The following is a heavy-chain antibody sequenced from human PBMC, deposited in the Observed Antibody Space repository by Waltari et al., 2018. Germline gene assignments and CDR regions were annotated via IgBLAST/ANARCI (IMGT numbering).Heavy chain of an antibody. CDR2: IYHSGRT. D-gene: IGHD1-26*01. CDR1: GYSISSGYY. V-gene: IGHV4-38-2*02. Sequence: QVQLQESGPGLVKPSETLSLTCTVSGYSISSGYYWGWIRQPPGKGLEWIGSIYHSGRTHSNPSLKSRVTISVDTSKNQSSLKLSSVTAADTAVYYCAGEPIVGATAFWYFDLWGRGTLVTVSS. J-gene: IGHJ2*01. CDR3: AGEPIVGATAFWYFDL.